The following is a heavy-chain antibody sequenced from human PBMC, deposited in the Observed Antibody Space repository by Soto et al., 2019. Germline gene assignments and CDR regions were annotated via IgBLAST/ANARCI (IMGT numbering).Heavy chain of an antibody. D-gene: IGHD1-26*01. CDR3: ARGRQQWELRTRPRGHYFDY. CDR1: GGSFSGYY. V-gene: IGHV4-34*01. CDR2: INHSGST. J-gene: IGHJ4*02. Sequence: SETLSLTCAVYGGSFSGYYWSWIRQPPGKGLEWIGEINHSGSTNYNPSLKSRVTISVDTSKNQFSLKLSSVTAADTAVYYCARGRQQWELRTRPRGHYFDYWGQGTLVTVYS.